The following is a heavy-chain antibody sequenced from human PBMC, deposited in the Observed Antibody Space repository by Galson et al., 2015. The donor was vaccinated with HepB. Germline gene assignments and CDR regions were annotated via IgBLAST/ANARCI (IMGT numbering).Heavy chain of an antibody. CDR1: GFTFSHAW. CDR3: TTDGVGCCSGASCYSSC. Sequence: SLRLSCAASGFTFSHAWMSWVRQAPGKGLEWVGRLKSKADGGATDYAAPVRGRFIISRDDSKNTLYLQMNSLQTEDTALYYCTTDGVGCCSGASCYSSCWGQGTLVTVSS. CDR2: LKSKADGGAT. J-gene: IGHJ4*02. D-gene: IGHD2-2*01. V-gene: IGHV3-15*01.